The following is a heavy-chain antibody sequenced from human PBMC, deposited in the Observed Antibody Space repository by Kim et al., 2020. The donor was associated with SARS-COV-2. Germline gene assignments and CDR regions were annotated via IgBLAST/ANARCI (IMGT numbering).Heavy chain of an antibody. CDR1: GFTFSSYS. Sequence: GGSLRLSCAASGFTFSSYSMNWVRQDPGKGLEWVSYISSSSSTIYYADSEKRRFTISRDNAKNSLYLQMDSLRAEDTAVYYCARGSRGSGWLTKMYYYYG. J-gene: IGHJ6*01. D-gene: IGHD6-19*01. CDR3: ARGSRGSGWLTKMYYYYG. CDR2: ISSSSSTI. V-gene: IGHV3-48*04.